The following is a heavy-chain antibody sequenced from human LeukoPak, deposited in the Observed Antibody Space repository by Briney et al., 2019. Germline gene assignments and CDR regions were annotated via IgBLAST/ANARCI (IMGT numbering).Heavy chain of an antibody. D-gene: IGHD3-10*01. CDR1: GYIFTTSA. J-gene: IGHJ4*02. Sequence: GASVKVSCKASGYIFTTSAIYWVRQAPGQRLEWMGWINAGNDNTKYSQKFQDRVIITRDTSASTAYMELSSLRSEDTAVYYCARDYGNYGSGSFDYWGQGTLVTVSS. V-gene: IGHV1-3*01. CDR2: INAGNDNT. CDR3: ARDYGNYGSGSFDY.